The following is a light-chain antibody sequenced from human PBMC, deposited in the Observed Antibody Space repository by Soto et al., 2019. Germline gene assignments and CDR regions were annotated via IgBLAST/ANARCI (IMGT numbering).Light chain of an antibody. CDR2: EVR. CDR1: NTDVGGYNN. J-gene: IGLJ6*01. Sequence: QSVLTQPASVSGSPGQSITVSCTGTNTDVGGYNNVSWYQHRPRKAPRLMIYEVRNRLSEVSNRCSGSKSGNTASLTISGLQSEDEADYYWTSYTPTGALVFGSGTKVTVL. V-gene: IGLV2-14*01. CDR3: TSYTPTGALV.